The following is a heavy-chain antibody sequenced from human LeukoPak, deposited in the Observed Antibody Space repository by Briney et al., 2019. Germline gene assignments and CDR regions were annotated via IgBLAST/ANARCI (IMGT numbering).Heavy chain of an antibody. J-gene: IGHJ5*02. Sequence: GASVKVSCKASGYTFTGYYMHWVRQAPGQGLEWMGWISAYNGNTNYAQKLQGRVTMTTDTSTSTAYMELRSLRSDDTAVYYCARGGQYGDYRSGFDPWGQGTLVTVSS. CDR3: ARGGQYGDYRSGFDP. D-gene: IGHD4-17*01. V-gene: IGHV1-18*04. CDR1: GYTFTGYY. CDR2: ISAYNGNT.